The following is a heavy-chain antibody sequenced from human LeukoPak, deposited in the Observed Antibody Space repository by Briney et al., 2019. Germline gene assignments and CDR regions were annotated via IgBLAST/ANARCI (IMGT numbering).Heavy chain of an antibody. Sequence: ASVKVSCKASGYTFTSYYMHWVRQAPGQGLEWMGIINPSDGSTGYAQKFQGRVTMTRDTSTSTVYMELSSLRSEDTAVYYCASSYCGGDCYFDYWGQGTLVTVSS. CDR2: INPSDGST. D-gene: IGHD2-21*02. J-gene: IGHJ4*02. CDR1: GYTFTSYY. V-gene: IGHV1-46*01. CDR3: ASSYCGGDCYFDY.